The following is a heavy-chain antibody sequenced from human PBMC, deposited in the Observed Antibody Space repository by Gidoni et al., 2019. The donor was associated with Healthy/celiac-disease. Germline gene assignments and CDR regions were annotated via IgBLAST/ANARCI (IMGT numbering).Heavy chain of an antibody. D-gene: IGHD3-10*01. Sequence: QLHLQEPGPGLVKPSETLSPTCTVPVGSISSRSYYWGWIRQLPGKGLEWIGSIYYSGSTYYNPALKSRVTITVDTSKNQFSLKLGSVTAADTAVYYYESDYDSGGGRDYWGQGTMVTVSS. V-gene: IGHV4-39*01. CDR2: IYYSGST. CDR3: ESDYDSGGGRDY. CDR1: VGSISSRSYY. J-gene: IGHJ4*02.